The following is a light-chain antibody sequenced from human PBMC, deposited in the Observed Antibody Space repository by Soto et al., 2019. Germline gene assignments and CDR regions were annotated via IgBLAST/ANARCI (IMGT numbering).Light chain of an antibody. CDR3: SSYAGRYTYV. J-gene: IGLJ1*01. CDR2: EVS. CDR1: SSDVGGYNY. V-gene: IGLV2-14*01. Sequence: QSALTQPASVSGSPGQSITISCTGTSSDVGGYNYVSWYQQHPGKAPKLMIYEVSNRPSGVSNRFSGSKSGNTVSLTISGLQAEDEADYYCSSYAGRYTYVFGTGTKVTVL.